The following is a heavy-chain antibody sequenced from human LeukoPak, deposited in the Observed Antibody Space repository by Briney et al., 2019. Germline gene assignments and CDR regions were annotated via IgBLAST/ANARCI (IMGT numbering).Heavy chain of an antibody. CDR2: ISGSGGST. CDR3: AKADRGAMVRGVKADY. J-gene: IGHJ4*02. CDR1: GFTFTHYS. V-gene: IGHV3-23*01. D-gene: IGHD3-10*01. Sequence: GGSLRLSCAASGFTFTHYSMNWVRQAPGKGLEWVSAISGSGGSTYYADSVKGRFTISRDNSKNTLYLQMNSLRAEDTAVYYCAKADRGAMVRGVKADYWGQGTLVTVSS.